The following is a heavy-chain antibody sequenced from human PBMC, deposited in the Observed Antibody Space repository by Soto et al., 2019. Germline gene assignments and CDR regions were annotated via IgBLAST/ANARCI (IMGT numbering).Heavy chain of an antibody. CDR3: VRMASSGTLNWFDP. J-gene: IGHJ5*02. D-gene: IGHD1-1*01. CDR1: GFTFSSYF. Sequence: GASVKVSCKASGFTFSSYFMHWLRQAPGQGLQWVGIIKPSGGTTDYAQEFQDRVTMTRDTSTSTVYLELSSLASDDTAVYYCVRMASSGTLNWFDPWGQGTLVTVSS. CDR2: IKPSGGTT. V-gene: IGHV1-46*01.